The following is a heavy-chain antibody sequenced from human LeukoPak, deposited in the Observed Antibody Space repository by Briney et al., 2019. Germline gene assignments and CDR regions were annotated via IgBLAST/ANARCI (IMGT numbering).Heavy chain of an antibody. Sequence: GGSLRLSCAASGFTFSSYAMSWVRQAPGKGLEWVSAISGSGGSTYYADSVKGRVTISRDNCKDTLYLQMNSLRAEDTAVYYCAKVGSSGWGYFDCWGQGTLVTVSS. CDR1: GFTFSSYA. CDR2: ISGSGGST. J-gene: IGHJ4*02. V-gene: IGHV3-23*01. CDR3: AKVGSSGWGYFDC. D-gene: IGHD6-19*01.